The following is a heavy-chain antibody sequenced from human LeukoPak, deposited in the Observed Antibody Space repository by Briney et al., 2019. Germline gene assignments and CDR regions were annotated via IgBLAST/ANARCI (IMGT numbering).Heavy chain of an antibody. CDR2: INSDGSST. CDR1: GSTFSSYW. Sequence: QPGGSLRLSCAASGSTFSSYWMHWVRQAPGKGLVWVSRINSDGSSTSYADSVKGRFTISRDNAKNTLYLQMNSLRAEDTAVYYCARTNYINWFDPWGQGTLVTVSS. CDR3: ARTNYINWFDP. D-gene: IGHD3-10*01. J-gene: IGHJ5*02. V-gene: IGHV3-74*01.